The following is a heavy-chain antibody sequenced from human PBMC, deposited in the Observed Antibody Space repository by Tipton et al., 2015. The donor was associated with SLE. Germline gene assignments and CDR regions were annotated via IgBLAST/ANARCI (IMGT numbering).Heavy chain of an antibody. CDR1: GGSISTSSHY. V-gene: IGHV4-39*07. D-gene: IGHD1-1*01. CDR3: ALDGGTGSAFDY. J-gene: IGHJ4*02. Sequence: TLSLTCSVPGGSISTSSHYWGWIRQPPGKGLEWIGSISYSGTTFYNPSLKSRVTISADTSKNQFSLKLRSVTAADTAVYYCALDGGTGSAFDYWGQGTLVTVSS. CDR2: ISYSGTT.